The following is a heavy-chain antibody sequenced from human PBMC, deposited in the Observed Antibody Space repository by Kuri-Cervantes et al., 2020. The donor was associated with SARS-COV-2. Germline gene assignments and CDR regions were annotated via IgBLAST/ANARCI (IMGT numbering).Heavy chain of an antibody. CDR1: GFTFSSHD. D-gene: IGHD3-16*01. CDR2: IATAGDP. CDR3: ARVSWGGDGFDI. V-gene: IGHV3-13*05. Sequence: GGSLRLSCAASGFTFSSHDMHWVRQPTGKGLEWVSGIATAGDPYFAASVTGRFTISRENAKNSLYLQMDSLRAGDTAVYYCARVSWGGDGFDIWGQGTMVTVSS. J-gene: IGHJ3*02.